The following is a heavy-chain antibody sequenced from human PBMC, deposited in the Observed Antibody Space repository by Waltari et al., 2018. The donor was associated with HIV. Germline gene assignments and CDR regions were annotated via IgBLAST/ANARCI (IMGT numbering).Heavy chain of an antibody. D-gene: IGHD6-25*01. Sequence: QVQLVQSGSELKQPGASGKISCQASGYTLTSSSINWVRQAPGQGLEWMGWVNTNTGNPMYAPGFTGRFVFSLDTSVSTAYLQINGLTAEDTAVYYCVRDSGRGRAFDFWGQGTMVSVSS. V-gene: IGHV7-4-1*02. CDR2: VNTNTGNP. CDR3: VRDSGRGRAFDF. J-gene: IGHJ3*01. CDR1: GYTLTSSS.